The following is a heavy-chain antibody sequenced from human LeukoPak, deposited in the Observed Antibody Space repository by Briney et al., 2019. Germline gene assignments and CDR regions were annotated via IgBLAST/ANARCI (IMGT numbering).Heavy chain of an antibody. CDR3: ATPPPTGGSYSSSSVLSWFDP. CDR1: GGTFSSYA. D-gene: IGHD6-6*01. CDR2: IIPIFGTA. J-gene: IGHJ5*02. Sequence: ASVKVSCKASGGTFSSYAISWVRQAPGQGLEWMGGIIPIFGTANYAQKFQGRATITADESTSTAYMELSSLRSEDTAVYYCATPPPTGGSYSSSSVLSWFDPWGQGTLVTVSS. V-gene: IGHV1-69*13.